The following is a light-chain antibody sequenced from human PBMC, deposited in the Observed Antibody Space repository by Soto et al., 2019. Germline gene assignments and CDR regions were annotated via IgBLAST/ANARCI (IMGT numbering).Light chain of an antibody. J-gene: IGKJ1*01. V-gene: IGKV3-20*01. CDR1: QSISSNY. Sequence: EIVLTQSPGTLSLFPGERATLSCRASQSISSNYLAWYQHKPGQAPRLLIHGASNRATGIPDRFSGAGSGTDFTPTISRLEPEDFAVYYCHQYGSAPAWTFGQGTKVEIK. CDR2: GAS. CDR3: HQYGSAPAWT.